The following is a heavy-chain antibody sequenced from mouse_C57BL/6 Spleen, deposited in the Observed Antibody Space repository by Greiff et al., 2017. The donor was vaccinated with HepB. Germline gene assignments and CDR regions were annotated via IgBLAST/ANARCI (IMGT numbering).Heavy chain of an antibody. V-gene: IGHV1-82*01. D-gene: IGHD2-3*01. CDR3: ARWLLNYYYAMDY. CDR2: IYPGDGDT. J-gene: IGHJ4*01. Sequence: QVQLQQSGPELVKPGASVKISCKASGYAFSSSWMNWVKQRPGKGLEWIGRIYPGDGDTNYNGKFKGKATLTADKSSSTAYMQLSSLTSEDSAVYFCARWLLNYYYAMDYWGQGTSVTVSS. CDR1: GYAFSSSW.